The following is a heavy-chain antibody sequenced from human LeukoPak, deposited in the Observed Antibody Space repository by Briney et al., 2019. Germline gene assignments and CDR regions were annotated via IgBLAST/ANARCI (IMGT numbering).Heavy chain of an antibody. D-gene: IGHD7-27*01. CDR2: IYYSGTT. Sequence: SETLSLTCTVSGGSISSDYWSWIRQSPGKGLEWIGYIYYSGTTSYNPSLKSRVTISLDTSKNQFSLKLSSVTAADTAVYYCARGANWGSPDYWGQGTLVTVSS. V-gene: IGHV4-59*01. CDR3: ARGANWGSPDY. CDR1: GGSISSDY. J-gene: IGHJ4*02.